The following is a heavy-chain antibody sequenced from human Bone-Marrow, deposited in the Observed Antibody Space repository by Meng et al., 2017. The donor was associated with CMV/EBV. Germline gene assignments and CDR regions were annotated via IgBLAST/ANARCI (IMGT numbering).Heavy chain of an antibody. CDR2: TYYRSKWYN. D-gene: IGHD3-3*01. CDR1: GDSVSSNSAA. CDR3: AREPDYDFWSGYGFDY. Sequence: SCAISGDSVSSNSAAWNWIRQSPSRGLEWLGRTYYRSKWYNDYAVSVKSRITINPDTSKNQFSLQLNSVTPEDTAVYCCAREPDYDFWSGYGFDYWGQGTLVTVSS. J-gene: IGHJ4*02. V-gene: IGHV6-1*01.